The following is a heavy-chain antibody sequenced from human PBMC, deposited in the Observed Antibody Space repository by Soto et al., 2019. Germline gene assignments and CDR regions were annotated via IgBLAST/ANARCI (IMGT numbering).Heavy chain of an antibody. D-gene: IGHD6-19*01. CDR1: GGTFSSYA. CDR3: ARGIQGGSGWYFYYFDF. Sequence: QVQLVQSGAGVKKPWSSVQVSCKASGGTFSSYASSWVRQSPGQGLEWMGRIIPIFGTANYAQKCQGRVTINADESTSTAYMELSSLRSEDTAVYYCARGIQGGSGWYFYYFDFWGQGTLVTVSS. V-gene: IGHV1-69*01. J-gene: IGHJ4*02. CDR2: IIPIFGTA.